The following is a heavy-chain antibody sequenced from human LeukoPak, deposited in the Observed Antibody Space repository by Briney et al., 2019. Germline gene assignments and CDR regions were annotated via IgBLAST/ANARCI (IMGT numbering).Heavy chain of an antibody. D-gene: IGHD1-26*01. CDR2: INPSGGST. CDR1: GYTFTSYY. J-gene: IGHJ4*02. Sequence: ASVKVSCTASGYTFTSYYIHWVRHAPGQGLEWMGIINPSGGSTSYAQKFQGRVTMTRDTSTSTVYMELSSLTSEDTAVYYCARGLEAAGATDYWGQGTLVTVSS. CDR3: ARGLEAAGATDY. V-gene: IGHV1-46*01.